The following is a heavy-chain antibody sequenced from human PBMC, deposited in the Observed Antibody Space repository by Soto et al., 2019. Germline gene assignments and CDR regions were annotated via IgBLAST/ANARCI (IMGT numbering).Heavy chain of an antibody. CDR3: ARNSYISGDDDSYYWDY. J-gene: IGHJ4*02. CDR2: INPGNGDT. V-gene: IGHV1-3*01. Sequence: ASVKVSCKASGYTFTRYAMHWVRQAPGQRPEWMGWINPGNGDTKYSEKLQGRVTFTRDTSATTIYMELSSLRSEDTALYYSARNSYISGDDDSYYWDYWDQGTPVATSS. D-gene: IGHD2-21*02. CDR1: GYTFTRYA.